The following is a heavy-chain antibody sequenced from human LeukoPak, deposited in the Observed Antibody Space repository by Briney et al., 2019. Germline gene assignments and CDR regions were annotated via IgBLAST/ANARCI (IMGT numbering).Heavy chain of an antibody. J-gene: IGHJ6*03. CDR3: ARGSDSYYYYYMDV. CDR2: ISTSSRNI. Sequence: GGSLRLSCAASGFMFSSYSMNWVRQAPGKGLEWVSCISTSSRNIFQADSVKGRFTISRDNAKNSLYLQMNSLRAEDTAVYYCARGSDSYYYYYMDVWGKGTTVTVSS. V-gene: IGHV3-21*01. D-gene: IGHD6-6*01. CDR1: GFMFSSYS.